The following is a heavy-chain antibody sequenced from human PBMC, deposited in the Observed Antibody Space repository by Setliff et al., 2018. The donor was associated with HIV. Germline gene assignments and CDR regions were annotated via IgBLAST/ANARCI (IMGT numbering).Heavy chain of an antibody. CDR2: IHTSGNT. Sequence: SETLSLTCTVSGGSISSGDYYWTWIQQPAGKGLQWIGRIHTSGNTNYNPSLKSRVTISVDTSKSQFSLKLSSLTAADTAVYYCARYKCINFACVGFDIWGQGTVVTVSS. J-gene: IGHJ3*02. CDR1: GGSISSGDYY. D-gene: IGHD3-9*01. CDR3: ARYKCINFACVGFDI. V-gene: IGHV4-61*02.